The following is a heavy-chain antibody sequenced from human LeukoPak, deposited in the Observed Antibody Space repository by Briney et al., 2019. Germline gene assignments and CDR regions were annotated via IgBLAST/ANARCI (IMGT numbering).Heavy chain of an antibody. D-gene: IGHD3-10*01. V-gene: IGHV3-23*01. CDR3: ARGADNSGSFVILDY. Sequence: GGTLRLSCAASGFTFSSYGMSWVRQAPGKGLEWVSAISGSGGSTYYADSVKGRFTISRHNAKNSLYLQVNSLRAEDTAVYYCARGADNSGSFVILDYWGQGTLVTVSS. J-gene: IGHJ4*02. CDR2: ISGSGGST. CDR1: GFTFSSYG.